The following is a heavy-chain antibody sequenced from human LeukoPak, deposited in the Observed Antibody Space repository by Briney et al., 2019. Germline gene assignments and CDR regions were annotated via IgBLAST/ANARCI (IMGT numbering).Heavy chain of an antibody. CDR2: IIPNSGDT. Sequence: ASVRVSCKDSGYTFTGYYMYWVRQAPGQGLEWVGWIIPNSGDTYYAQTLQGRVTMTRDTSISTAYMDLNRLRSDDTALYFCAGSRRVTGDETFDYWGQGTLVNVSS. V-gene: IGHV1-2*02. CDR1: GYTFTGYY. CDR3: AGSRRVTGDETFDY. D-gene: IGHD7-27*01. J-gene: IGHJ4*01.